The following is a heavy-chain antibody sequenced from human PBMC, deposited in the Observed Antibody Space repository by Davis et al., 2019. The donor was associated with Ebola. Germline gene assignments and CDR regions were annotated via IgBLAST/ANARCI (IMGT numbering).Heavy chain of an antibody. V-gene: IGHV3-23*01. D-gene: IGHD2-8*02. J-gene: IGHJ6*02. Sequence: PGGSLRLSCAASGFTFSSYAMSWVRQAPGKGLEWVSAISGSGVSTYYADSVKGRLTNSRDNSKNTLYLQMNILKAEDTAVYYCAKGDCTGGVCPGMDVWGQGTTVTVSS. CDR3: AKGDCTGGVCPGMDV. CDR2: ISGSGVST. CDR1: GFTFSSYA.